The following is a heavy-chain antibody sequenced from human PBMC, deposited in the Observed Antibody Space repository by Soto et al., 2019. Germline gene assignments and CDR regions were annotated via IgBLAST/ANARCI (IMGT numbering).Heavy chain of an antibody. V-gene: IGHV3-23*01. D-gene: IGHD2-15*01. J-gene: IGHJ3*02. Sequence: EVQLLESGGGLVQPGESLRLSFAVSGFIFGNYMMTWVRQAPGKGLEWVSTIRDSGDSTYYADSVKGRFTISRDNSKNTMYLQMDSRGAEDTAVYYCAPHVYCSGGTCHYDAFDIRGQGAMVTVSS. CDR2: IRDSGDST. CDR3: APHVYCSGGTCHYDAFDI. CDR1: GFIFGNYM.